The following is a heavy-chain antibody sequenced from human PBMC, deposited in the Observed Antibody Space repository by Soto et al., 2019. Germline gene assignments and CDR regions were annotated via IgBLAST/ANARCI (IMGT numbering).Heavy chain of an antibody. D-gene: IGHD5-12*01. CDR1: GVTFSSFA. Sequence: QVQLVQSGAEVKQPGSSVKVSCQASGVTFSSFAISWVRQAPGQGLEWMGGIIPIFRTPNYALNFQGRVTITADESTSSVYMELGRLRSEYTAVYYCARSTGSGFRPGTHRFNWFDPWGQGTLVTVSS. J-gene: IGHJ5*02. CDR3: ARSTGSGFRPGTHRFNWFDP. CDR2: IIPIFRTP. V-gene: IGHV1-69*01.